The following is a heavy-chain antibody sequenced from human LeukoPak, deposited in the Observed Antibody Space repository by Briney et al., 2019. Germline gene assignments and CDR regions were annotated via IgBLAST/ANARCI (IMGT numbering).Heavy chain of an antibody. CDR3: ARDHTTAGFDY. CDR2: IYYSGST. V-gene: IGHV4-31*03. CDR1: GGSISSGGYY. J-gene: IGHJ4*02. Sequence: SETLSLTCTVSGGSISSGGYYWSWIRQHPGKGLEWIGYIYYSGSTYYNPSHKSRVTISVDTSKNQFSLKLSSVTAADTAVYYCARDHTTAGFDYWGQGTLVTVSS. D-gene: IGHD1-14*01.